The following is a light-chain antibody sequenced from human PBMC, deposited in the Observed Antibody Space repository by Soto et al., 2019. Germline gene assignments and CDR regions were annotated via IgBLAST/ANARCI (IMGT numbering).Light chain of an antibody. CDR1: QSISDL. Sequence: DIQMPQSPSTLSASVGDRVTITCRASQSISDLLAWYQQKPGKAPKLLIYKASSLKSGVPSRFSGSGSGTEYTLTISSLQPDDFASYYCQQYNGYWTFGQGTKVEIK. CDR2: KAS. CDR3: QQYNGYWT. J-gene: IGKJ1*01. V-gene: IGKV1-5*03.